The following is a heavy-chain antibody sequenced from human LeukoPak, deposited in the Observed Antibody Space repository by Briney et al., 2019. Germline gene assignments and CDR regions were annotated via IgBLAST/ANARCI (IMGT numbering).Heavy chain of an antibody. CDR1: GGSISSGGYY. D-gene: IGHD6-19*01. V-gene: IGHV4-31*03. Sequence: SQTLSLTCTVSGGSISSGGYYWSWIRQHPGKGLEWIGYIYYSGSTYYNPSLKSRVTISVDTSKNQFSLKLSSVTAADTAVYYCAREYSSGWPYDYWGQGTLVTVSS. CDR2: IYYSGST. CDR3: AREYSSGWPYDY. J-gene: IGHJ4*02.